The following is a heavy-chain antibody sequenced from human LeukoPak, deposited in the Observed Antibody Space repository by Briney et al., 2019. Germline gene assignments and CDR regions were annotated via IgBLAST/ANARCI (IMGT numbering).Heavy chain of an antibody. CDR3: AKDMKIAAALLRCAFDI. Sequence: PGGSLRLSCTASGLTLSLYAVNWVRQAPGKGLEWVSAITASGGYTYYADSVKGRFTISRDNSKDTVFLQVNSLRAEDTAVYYCAKDMKIAAALLRCAFDIWGQGTMVTVSS. V-gene: IGHV3-23*01. D-gene: IGHD6-13*01. CDR2: ITASGGYT. CDR1: GLTLSLYA. J-gene: IGHJ3*02.